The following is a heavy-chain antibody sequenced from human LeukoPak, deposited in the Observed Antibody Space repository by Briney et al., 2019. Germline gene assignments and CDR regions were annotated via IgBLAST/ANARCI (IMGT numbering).Heavy chain of an antibody. CDR2: INYSGSA. V-gene: IGHV4-34*01. Sequence: SETLSLTCAVYDESFSGYYWNWIRQPPGKGLEWVGEINYSGSAKYNPSLKSRVTMSVDKSKKQLSLKLNSATAADTAVYYCAREGRGGHNFDSWGQGTLVIVSS. CDR3: AREGRGGHNFDS. CDR1: DESFSGYY. D-gene: IGHD2-15*01. J-gene: IGHJ4*02.